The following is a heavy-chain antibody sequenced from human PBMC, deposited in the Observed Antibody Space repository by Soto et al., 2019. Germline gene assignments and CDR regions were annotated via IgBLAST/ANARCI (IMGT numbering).Heavy chain of an antibody. CDR1: SESLSGYY. V-gene: IGHV4-34*01. CDR2: IDGSGNT. Sequence: QVQLQQWGAGLLKPSETLSLTCAVNSESLSGYYWSWIRQSPGKGLEWIGEIDGSGNTNYSRSLRSRVAMSVDTSKNHFSLSLNSVSAADTAAYYCVGARGRLVGFDYWGQGTLVTVSS. D-gene: IGHD1-26*01. J-gene: IGHJ4*02. CDR3: VGARGRLVGFDY.